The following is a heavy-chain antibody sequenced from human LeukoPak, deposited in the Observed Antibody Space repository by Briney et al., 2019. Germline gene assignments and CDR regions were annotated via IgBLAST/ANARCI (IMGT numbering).Heavy chain of an antibody. V-gene: IGHV4-59*01. D-gene: IGHD1-1*01. CDR2: IYYSGST. J-gene: IGHJ4*02. Sequence: SETLSLTCTVFGGSISSYYWSWIRQPPGKRLEWIGYIYYSGSTNYNPSLQSRVTISVDTSRNQFYLKLTSVTAADTAVYYCARDLIPGTTGTTDDYWGQGTLVTVSS. CDR3: ARDLIPGTTGTTDDY. CDR1: GGSISSYY.